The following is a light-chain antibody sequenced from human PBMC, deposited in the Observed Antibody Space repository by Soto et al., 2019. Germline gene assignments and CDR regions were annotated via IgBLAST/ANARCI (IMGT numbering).Light chain of an antibody. CDR3: NSYTSINTYV. V-gene: IGLV2-18*02. CDR2: EVS. CDR1: SSDVGSYNR. Sequence: QSVLTQPPSVSGSPGQSVTISCTGTSSDVGSYNRVSWYQQPPGTAPKLMIYEVSNRPSGVPDRFSGSKSGNTASLTISGLQPEDEADYYSNSYTSINTYVFGTGTKVTVL. J-gene: IGLJ1*01.